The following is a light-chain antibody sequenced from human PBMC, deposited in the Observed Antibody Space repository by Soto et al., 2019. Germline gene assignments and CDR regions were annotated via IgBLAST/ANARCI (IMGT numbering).Light chain of an antibody. CDR2: GAS. CDR1: QSVSSRY. CDR3: QQYGRSPPYT. V-gene: IGKV3-20*01. J-gene: IGKJ2*01. Sequence: EILLTQSPCTLSLSAGERATLSCRASQSVSSRYLAWYQQKPGQAPRLLIYGASSRATGIPDRFSGSGSGTDFTLTISRLEPEDFAAYYCQQYGRSPPYTFGQGTKVDIK.